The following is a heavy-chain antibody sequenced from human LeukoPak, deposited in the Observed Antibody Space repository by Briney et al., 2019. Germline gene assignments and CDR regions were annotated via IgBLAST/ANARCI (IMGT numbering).Heavy chain of an antibody. V-gene: IGHV4-39*07. J-gene: IGHJ5*02. D-gene: IGHD3-10*01. CDR2: IYYSGST. CDR1: GGSISSSSYY. Sequence: SETLSLTCTVSGGSISSSSYYWGWIRQPPGKGLEWIGSIYYSGSTYYNPSLKSRVTISVDTSKNQFSLKLSSVTAADTAVYYCARGVTMVRGVTQFDPWGQGTLVTVSS. CDR3: ARGVTMVRGVTQFDP.